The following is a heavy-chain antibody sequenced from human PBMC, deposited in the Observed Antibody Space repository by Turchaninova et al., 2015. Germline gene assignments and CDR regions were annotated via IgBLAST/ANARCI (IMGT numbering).Heavy chain of an antibody. Sequence: VQLQKSGPGLVNPSETLSLTCNVSGGSVSSGSSYWSWIRPPPGKGLEWIGYSYYSGSTNYNPSLKSRVTISVDTSKNQFSLKLSSVTAADTAVYYCARDLWSSSRALDYWGQGTLVTVSS. D-gene: IGHD2-21*01. CDR2: SYYSGST. CDR1: GGSVSSGSSY. CDR3: ARDLWSSSRALDY. J-gene: IGHJ4*02. V-gene: IGHV4-61*01.